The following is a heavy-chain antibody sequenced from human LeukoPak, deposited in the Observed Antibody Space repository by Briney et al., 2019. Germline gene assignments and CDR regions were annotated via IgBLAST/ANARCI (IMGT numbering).Heavy chain of an antibody. J-gene: IGHJ5*02. Sequence: GGSLRLSCAASGFTFSSYAMSWVRQAPGKGLEWVSAISGSGGSTYYADFVKGRFTISRDNSKNTLYLQMNSLRAEDTAVYYCAKDQGDDYVWGVMKRGNWFDPWGQGTLVTVSS. CDR3: AKDQGDDYVWGVMKRGNWFDP. CDR1: GFTFSSYA. D-gene: IGHD3-16*01. CDR2: ISGSGGST. V-gene: IGHV3-23*01.